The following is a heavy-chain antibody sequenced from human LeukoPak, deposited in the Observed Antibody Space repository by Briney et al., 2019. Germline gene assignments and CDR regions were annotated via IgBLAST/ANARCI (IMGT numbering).Heavy chain of an antibody. CDR2: ITPYNDKT. J-gene: IGHJ3*02. Sequence: ASVKVSCKASGYTLVNHGITWVRQAPGQGLEWMGLITPYNDKTNYAQRFQCRLTMTTETSTNTAYMELRSLRSDDTAVYYCARRAAVAGPRSYSFDIWGQGTMVTVSS. D-gene: IGHD6-19*01. CDR3: ARRAAVAGPRSYSFDI. V-gene: IGHV1-18*01. CDR1: GYTLVNHG.